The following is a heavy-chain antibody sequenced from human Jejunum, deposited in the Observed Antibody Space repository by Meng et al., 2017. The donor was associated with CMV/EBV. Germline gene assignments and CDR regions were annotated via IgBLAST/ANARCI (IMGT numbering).Heavy chain of an antibody. J-gene: IGHJ4*02. CDR2: IYYNGNA. V-gene: IGHV4-30-4*08. CDR1: GDSISSGDYS. CDR3: ARGGIFRGIDY. D-gene: IGHD3-10*01. Sequence: QGQPQGSGPRLVKPSQTLSLTCTVSGDSISSGDYSWNWIRQSPGKGLEWIGYIYYNGNAYYNPSLQSRVSISVDTSKNEFSLNLNSVTAADTALYFCARGGIFRGIDYWGQGTLVTVSS.